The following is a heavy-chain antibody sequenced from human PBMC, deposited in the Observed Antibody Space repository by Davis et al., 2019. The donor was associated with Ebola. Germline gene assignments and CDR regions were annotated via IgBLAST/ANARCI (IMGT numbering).Heavy chain of an antibody. CDR1: GFTFSDYY. D-gene: IGHD1-1*01. CDR3: ARALWKDLVSEY. V-gene: IGHV3-11*01. Sequence: GESLKISCAASGFTFSDYYMSWIRQAPGKGLEWVSYISGSGSTRFYADSVKGRFTILRDNAEGSLYLQMESLRGEDTAVYYCARALWKDLVSEYWGRGTLVTVSS. J-gene: IGHJ4*02. CDR2: ISGSGSTR.